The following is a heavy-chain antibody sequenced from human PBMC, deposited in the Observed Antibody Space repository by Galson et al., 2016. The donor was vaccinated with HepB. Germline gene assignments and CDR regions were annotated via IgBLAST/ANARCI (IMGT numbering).Heavy chain of an antibody. J-gene: IGHJ4*02. CDR1: GFTFYSFA. Sequence: SLRLSCAASGFTFYSFAMSWVRQAPGKGLEWVATVDGSSNDTSYADSVKGRFTISRDNSKNTLYLQMNRLRADDTAIYYCAIKGLHGSCWYNDYWGQGTLVTVSS. D-gene: IGHD6-19*01. CDR3: AIKGLHGSCWYNDY. CDR2: VDGSSNDT. V-gene: IGHV3-23*01.